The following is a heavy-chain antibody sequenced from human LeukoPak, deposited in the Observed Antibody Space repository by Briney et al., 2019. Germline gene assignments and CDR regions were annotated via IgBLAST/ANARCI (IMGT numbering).Heavy chain of an antibody. Sequence: AAGSLRLSCAASGFTCSSYGMSWVRQAPGKGLEWVSSINGGGGSTYYADSVKGRFTISRDNSKNTLDLPMNSLRAEATAVYYCAKPAKTDHADYWGQGTLVTVSS. V-gene: IGHV3-23*01. CDR1: GFTCSSYG. CDR2: INGGGGST. J-gene: IGHJ4*02. D-gene: IGHD1-14*01. CDR3: AKPAKTDHADY.